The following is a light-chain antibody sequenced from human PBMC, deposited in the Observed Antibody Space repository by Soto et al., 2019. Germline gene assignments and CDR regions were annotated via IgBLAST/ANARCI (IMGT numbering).Light chain of an antibody. CDR3: KQRSNWPPIT. V-gene: IGKV3-11*01. CDR2: DAS. CDR1: QSVDSTY. Sequence: EIVLTQSPGTLSLSPGERATLSCRASQSVDSTYLTWYQQKPGQAPRLLIYDASNRATGIPVRFSGSGSGTGFTLTISSQEPEDFAVYYCKQRSNWPPITFGQGTRLEIK. J-gene: IGKJ5*01.